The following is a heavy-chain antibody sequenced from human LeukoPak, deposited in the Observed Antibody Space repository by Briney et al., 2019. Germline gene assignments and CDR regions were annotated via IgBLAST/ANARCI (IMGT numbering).Heavy chain of an antibody. CDR1: GFTLSSYG. D-gene: IGHD2-2*01. CDR2: IRYDGSNK. CDR3: ARGGGDCSSTSCFLTPIDY. V-gene: IGHV3-33*01. Sequence: PGRSLRLSRAASGFTLSSYGMHWVRQAPGKGLEWVAVIRYDGSNKYYADSVKGRFTISRDNSKNTLYLQMNSLRAEDTAVYYCARGGGDCSSTSCFLTPIDYWGQGTLVTVPS. J-gene: IGHJ4*02.